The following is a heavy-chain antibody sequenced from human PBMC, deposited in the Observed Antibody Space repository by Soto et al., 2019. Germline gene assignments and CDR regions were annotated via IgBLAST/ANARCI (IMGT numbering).Heavy chain of an antibody. CDR2: ISGSGGST. V-gene: IGHV3-23*01. D-gene: IGHD3-3*01. CDR1: GFTFSSYA. CDR3: AKAGSITIFGVVIIPLDP. J-gene: IGHJ5*02. Sequence: EVQLLESGGGLVQPGGSLRLSCAASGFTFSSYAMSWVRQAPGKGLEWVSAISGSGGSTYYADSVKGRFTISRDNSKNTLYLQMHSLRAEDTAVYYCAKAGSITIFGVVIIPLDPWGQGTLVTVSS.